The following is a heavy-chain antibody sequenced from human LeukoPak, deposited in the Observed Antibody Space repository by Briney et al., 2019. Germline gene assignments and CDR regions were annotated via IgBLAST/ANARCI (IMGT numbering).Heavy chain of an antibody. CDR1: GGSVSSGSYY. CDR3: ARGSFPTNLFDY. D-gene: IGHD5-12*01. CDR2: IYYSGST. V-gene: IGHV4-61*01. J-gene: IGHJ4*02. Sequence: SETLSLTCTVSGGSVSSGSYYWSWIRQPPGKGLEWIGHIYYSGSTNYNPSLKSRVTISVDTSKNQFSLKLSSVTAADTAVYYCARGSFPTNLFDYWGQGTLVTVSS.